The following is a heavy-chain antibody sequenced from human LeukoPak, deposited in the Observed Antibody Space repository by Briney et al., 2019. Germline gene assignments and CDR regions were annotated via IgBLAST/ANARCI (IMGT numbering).Heavy chain of an antibody. J-gene: IGHJ6*02. V-gene: IGHV3-21*01. CDR2: ISSSSSYI. CDR3: ARDSYGDYGTLEDYYYYYGMDV. CDR1: GFTFSSYS. Sequence: GGSLRLSCAASGFTFSSYSMNWVRQAPGKGLEWVSSISSSSSYIYYADSAKGRFTISRDNAKNSLYLQMNSLRAEDTAVYYCARDSYGDYGTLEDYYYYYGMDVWGQGTTVTVSS. D-gene: IGHD4-17*01.